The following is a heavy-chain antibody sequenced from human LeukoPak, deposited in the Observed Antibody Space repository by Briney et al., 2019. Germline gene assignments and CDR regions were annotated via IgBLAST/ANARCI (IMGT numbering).Heavy chain of an antibody. CDR1: GFTFSSYG. CDR3: SKVIVGGKFCDY. D-gene: IGHD3-16*01. Sequence: PGGSLRLSCAASGFTFSSYGMSWVRQAPGKGLEWVTFIMSVVSNKYYAHSVKGRVTISRDKSTNTLYMQMNSLRAEDTAVYYCSKVIVGGKFCDYWGERTRVTVSS. J-gene: IGHJ4*02. CDR2: IMSVVSNK. V-gene: IGHV3-30*02.